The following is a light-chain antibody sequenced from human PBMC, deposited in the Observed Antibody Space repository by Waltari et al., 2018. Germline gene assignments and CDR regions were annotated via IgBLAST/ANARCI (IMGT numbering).Light chain of an antibody. CDR2: WAS. Sequence: DVVMTQSPDSLAASLGERAPINCNSSQTILYTSNNKSYLPWYQQKPGQPPKLLIYWASTRESGVPDRFSGSGSGTDFTLTISSLQAEDVAVYYCQQYYSTPQTFGQGTKVEIK. V-gene: IGKV4-1*01. CDR3: QQYYSTPQT. J-gene: IGKJ1*01. CDR1: QTILYTSNNKSY.